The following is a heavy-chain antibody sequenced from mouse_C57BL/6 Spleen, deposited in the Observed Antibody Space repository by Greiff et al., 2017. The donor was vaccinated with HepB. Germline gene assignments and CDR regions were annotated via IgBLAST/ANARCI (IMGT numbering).Heavy chain of an antibody. CDR1: GYSFTGYF. Sequence: VQLQQSGPELVKPGDSVKISCKASGYSFTGYFMNWVMQSHGKSLEWIGRINPYNGDTFYNQKFKGKATLTVDKSSSTSHMELRSLTSEDSAVYYCARRGLGYGSSYWYFDVWGTGTTVTVSS. D-gene: IGHD1-1*01. CDR3: ARRGLGYGSSYWYFDV. J-gene: IGHJ1*03. CDR2: INPYNGDT. V-gene: IGHV1-20*01.